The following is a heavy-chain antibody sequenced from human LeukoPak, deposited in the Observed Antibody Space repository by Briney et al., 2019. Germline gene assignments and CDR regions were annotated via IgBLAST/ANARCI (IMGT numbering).Heavy chain of an antibody. CDR3: AKDIYGGSWPNDY. CDR1: GFTFSSYS. V-gene: IGHV3-21*01. J-gene: IGHJ4*02. CDR2: ISGRGTYI. Sequence: KTGGSLRLSCAASGFTFSSYSMNWVRQAPGKGLEWVPSISGRGTYIYYADSVKGRFTISRDNAKNSLYLQMNSLRADDTAMYYCAKDIYGGSWPNDYWGQGTLVTVSS. D-gene: IGHD4-23*01.